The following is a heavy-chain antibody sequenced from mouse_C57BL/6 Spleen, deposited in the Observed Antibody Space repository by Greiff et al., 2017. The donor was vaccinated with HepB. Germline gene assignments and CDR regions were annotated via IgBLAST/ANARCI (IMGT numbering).Heavy chain of an antibody. D-gene: IGHD2-4*01. CDR3: ARSFDYDDGWYFDV. CDR1: GYTFTSYW. Sequence: LQQPGTELVKPGASVKLSCKASGYTFTSYWMHWVKQRPGKGLEWIGRIYPGDGDTNYNGKFKGKATLTADKSSSTAYMQLSSLTSEDSAVYFCARSFDYDDGWYFDVWGTGTTVTVSS. J-gene: IGHJ1*03. V-gene: IGHV1-82*01. CDR2: IYPGDGDT.